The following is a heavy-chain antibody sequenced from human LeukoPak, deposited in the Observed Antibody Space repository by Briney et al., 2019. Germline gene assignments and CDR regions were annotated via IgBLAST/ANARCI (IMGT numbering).Heavy chain of an antibody. V-gene: IGHV3-7*04. CDR1: GFTFSSYW. D-gene: IGHD3-10*01. CDR2: IKQDGSEK. CDR3: ARPGAPDWNFDL. Sequence: GGSLRLSCAASGFTFSSYWMSWVRQAPGKGLEWVANIKQDGSEKDCVDSVKGRFTISRDNAKKSLYLQMNSLRAEDTAVYYCARPGAPDWNFDLWGRGTLVTVSS. J-gene: IGHJ2*01.